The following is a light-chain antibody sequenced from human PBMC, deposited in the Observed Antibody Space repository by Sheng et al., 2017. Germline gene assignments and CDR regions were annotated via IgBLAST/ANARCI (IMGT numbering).Light chain of an antibody. Sequence: DIQMTQSPSSLSASVGDRVTITCRASQRISTYLNWYQQKPGKAPKLLIYDASNLETGVPSRFSGSGSGTDFTFTISSLQPEDIATYYCQQYDNLPLTFGPWDQSGYQT. CDR1: QRISTY. J-gene: IGKJ3*01. CDR3: QQYDNLPLT. V-gene: IGKV1-33*01. CDR2: DAS.